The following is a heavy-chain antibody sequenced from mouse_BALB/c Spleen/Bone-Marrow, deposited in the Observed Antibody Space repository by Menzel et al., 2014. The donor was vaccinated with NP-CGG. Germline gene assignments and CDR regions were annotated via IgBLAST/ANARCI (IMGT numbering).Heavy chain of an antibody. V-gene: IGHV6-6*01. CDR1: GFTFSDAW. CDR3: MDGNLFAY. CDR2: IRSKHNNHAT. J-gene: IGHJ3*01. D-gene: IGHD2-1*01. Sequence: EVKVVDSGGGLAQPGGSMKPSCVASGFTFSDAWMDWVRQSPEQGLEWVAEIRSKHNNHATYYAESVKGRLTISRDDSKISVCLQMNSLRAEDSGIYYCMDGNLFAYWGQGTLVTVSA.